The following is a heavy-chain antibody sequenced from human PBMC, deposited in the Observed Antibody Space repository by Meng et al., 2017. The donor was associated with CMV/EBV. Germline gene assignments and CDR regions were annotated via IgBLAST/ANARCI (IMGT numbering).Heavy chain of an antibody. CDR2: TNHSGSS. D-gene: IGHD1-26*01. Sequence: SETLSLTCTVSGGSINNYYWNWIRQPPGKGLEWIGYTNHSGSSKYNPALKSRVTISVDTSKNQFSLKLSSVTAADTAVYYCARDIAWELRPGLPYYYGMDVWGQGTTVTVSS. J-gene: IGHJ6*02. V-gene: IGHV4-59*01. CDR1: GGSINNYY. CDR3: ARDIAWELRPGLPYYYGMDV.